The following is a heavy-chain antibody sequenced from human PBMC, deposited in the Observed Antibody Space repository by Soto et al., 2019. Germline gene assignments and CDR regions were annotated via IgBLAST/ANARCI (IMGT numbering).Heavy chain of an antibody. V-gene: IGHV1-69*01. D-gene: IGHD3-3*01. CDR2: IIPIFGTP. Sequence: QVQLVQSGAEMKKPGSSVTVSCKVSGGTFISYSFSWVRQAPGQGPEWMGGIIPIFGTPNYAQKFQGRVTITADGSTSTAYMELSSLRSGDTAVYYCAGGVWRGYSEYYYGMDVWGQGTTVTVSS. CDR1: GGTFISYS. CDR3: AGGVWRGYSEYYYGMDV. J-gene: IGHJ6*02.